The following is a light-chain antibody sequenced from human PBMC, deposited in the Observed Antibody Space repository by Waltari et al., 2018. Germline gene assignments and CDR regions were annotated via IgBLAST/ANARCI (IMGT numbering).Light chain of an antibody. CDR1: QSVLYNSNNKNY. V-gene: IGKV4-1*01. CDR2: GAA. J-gene: IGKJ1*01. CDR3: HQYNDWPPT. Sequence: DIVMTQSPDSLAVSLGERATINCKSSQSVLYNSNNKNYLGWYQQKPGQPPKLLIYGAAVRATDIPARFSGSGSGTEFTLTISSLQSEDFAVYYCHQYNDWPPTFGQGTTVEIK.